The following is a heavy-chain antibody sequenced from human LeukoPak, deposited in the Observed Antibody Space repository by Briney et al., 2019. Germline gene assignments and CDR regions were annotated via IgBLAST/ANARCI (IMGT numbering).Heavy chain of an antibody. D-gene: IGHD3-3*01. CDR3: ARIRSVNGRFWFDP. J-gene: IGHJ5*02. CDR2: IKQDGSEK. CDR1: GFTFSSYW. V-gene: IGHV3-7*01. Sequence: GGSLRLSCAASGFTFSSYWMSWVRQAPEKGLEWVANIKQDGSEKYYVDSVKGRFTISRDDAENSLYLQMNSLRAEDTAVYYCARIRSVNGRFWFDPWGQGTLVTVSS.